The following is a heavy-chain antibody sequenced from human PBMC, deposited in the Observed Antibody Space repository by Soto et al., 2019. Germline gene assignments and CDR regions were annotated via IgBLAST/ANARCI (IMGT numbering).Heavy chain of an antibody. CDR1: GFTFSTYW. D-gene: IGHD2-2*01. Sequence: EVQLVQSGGDLVQPGGSLRLSCVASGFTFSTYWMTWVRQAPGMGLEWVAGIKEDGSEEVYVDSVKGRFSISRDNAKTSLYLQLNSLRAEYTAVYYCATAISSPFSNFDYGGQGSLVTVSS. CDR2: IKEDGSEE. J-gene: IGHJ4*02. CDR3: ATAISSPFSNFDY. V-gene: IGHV3-7*01.